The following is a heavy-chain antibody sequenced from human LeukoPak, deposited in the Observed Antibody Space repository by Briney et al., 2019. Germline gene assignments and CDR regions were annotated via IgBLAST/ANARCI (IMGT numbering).Heavy chain of an antibody. CDR3: AKARTRLYSSGWFFDY. D-gene: IGHD6-19*01. V-gene: IGHV3-23*01. CDR1: GFTFSSYA. CDR2: ISGSGGST. Sequence: PGGSLRLSCAASGFTFSSYAMSWVRQAPGKGLEWVSAISGSGGSTYYADSVKGRFTISRDNSKNTLYLQMNSLRAEDTAVYYCAKARTRLYSSGWFFDYWGQGTLVTVSS. J-gene: IGHJ4*02.